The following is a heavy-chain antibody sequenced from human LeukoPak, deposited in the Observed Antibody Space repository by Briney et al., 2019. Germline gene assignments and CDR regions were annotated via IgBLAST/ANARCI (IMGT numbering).Heavy chain of an antibody. CDR2: IYYSGST. Sequence: PSQTLSLTCTVSGGSISSYHWSWIRQPPGKGLEWIGYIYYSGSTNYNPSLKSRVTMSVDTSKNQFSLKLTSVTAADTAVYYCARLGVASRGYSFGPDYWGQGTLVTVSS. D-gene: IGHD5-18*01. J-gene: IGHJ4*02. CDR1: GGSISSYH. CDR3: ARLGVASRGYSFGPDY. V-gene: IGHV4-59*08.